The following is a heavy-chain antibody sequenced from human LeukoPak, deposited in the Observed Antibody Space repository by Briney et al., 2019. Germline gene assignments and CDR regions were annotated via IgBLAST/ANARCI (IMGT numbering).Heavy chain of an antibody. CDR3: ARRLYIVRGAFDI. D-gene: IGHD2/OR15-2a*01. CDR1: GFTFSSYA. CDR2: IYSGGTT. J-gene: IGHJ3*02. V-gene: IGHV3-53*01. Sequence: GGSLRLSCAASGFTFSSYAVSWVRQAPGKGLEWVSLIYSGGTTYYADSVKGRFTISRDNSKNTVHLQMNNLRAEDTAMYFCARRLYIVRGAFDIWGQGTMVTVSS.